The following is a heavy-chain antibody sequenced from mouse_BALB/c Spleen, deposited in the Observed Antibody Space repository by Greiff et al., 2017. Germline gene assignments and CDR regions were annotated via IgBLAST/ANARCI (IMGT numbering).Heavy chain of an antibody. J-gene: IGHJ2*01. CDR2: ISSGGST. D-gene: IGHD2-3*01. CDR1: GFTFSSYA. CDR3: ARKAYDGYPYYFDY. Sequence: EVQGVESGGGLVKPGGSLKLSCAASGFTFSSYAMSWVRQTPEKRLEWVASISSGGSTYYPDSVKGRFTISRDNARNILYLQMSSLRSEDTAMYYCARKAYDGYPYYFDYWGQGTTLTVSS. V-gene: IGHV5-6-5*01.